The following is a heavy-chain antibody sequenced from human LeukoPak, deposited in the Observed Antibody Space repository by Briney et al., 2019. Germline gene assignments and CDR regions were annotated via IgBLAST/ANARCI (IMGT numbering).Heavy chain of an antibody. CDR3: ARDFDFWSSRNNDAFDI. Sequence: PSETLSLTCTVSGGSISSGDYYWSWIRQPPGKGLEWIGYIYYSGSTYYNSSLKSLVTISVDTSKNQFSLMLSSVTAADTAVYYCARDFDFWSSRNNDAFDIWGQGTMVTVSS. V-gene: IGHV4-30-4*08. D-gene: IGHD3/OR15-3a*01. J-gene: IGHJ3*02. CDR1: GGSISSGDYY. CDR2: IYYSGST.